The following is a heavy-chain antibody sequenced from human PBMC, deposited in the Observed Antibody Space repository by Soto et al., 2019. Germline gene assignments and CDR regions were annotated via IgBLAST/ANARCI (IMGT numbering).Heavy chain of an antibody. Sequence: QVQLVQSGAEVKKPGSSVKVSCKASGGTFSSYAISWVRQAPGQGLEWMGEIIPIFGTANYAQKFQGRVTITADESTSTAYMELSRLRAEDTAVYYCARDRGASSGYYPYWFDPWGQGTLVSVSS. D-gene: IGHD3-22*01. CDR2: IIPIFGTA. CDR1: GGTFSSYA. J-gene: IGHJ5*02. V-gene: IGHV1-69*12. CDR3: ARDRGASSGYYPYWFDP.